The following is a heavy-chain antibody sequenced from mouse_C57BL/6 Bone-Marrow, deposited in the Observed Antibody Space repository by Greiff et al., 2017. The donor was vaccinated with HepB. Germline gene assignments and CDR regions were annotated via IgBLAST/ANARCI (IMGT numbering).Heavy chain of an antibody. CDR3: SRADYSNYRGYFDY. V-gene: IGHV1-84*01. J-gene: IGHJ2*01. Sequence: LQESGPELVKPGASVKISCKASGYTFTDYYINWVKQRPGQGLEWIGWIYPGSGNTKYNEKFKGKATLTVDTSSSTAYMQLSSLTSEDSAVYFCSRADYSNYRGYFDYWGQGTTLTVSS. CDR2: IYPGSGNT. D-gene: IGHD2-5*01. CDR1: GYTFTDYY.